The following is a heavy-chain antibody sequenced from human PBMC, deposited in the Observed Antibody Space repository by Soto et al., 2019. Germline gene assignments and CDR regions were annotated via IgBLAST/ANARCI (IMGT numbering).Heavy chain of an antibody. CDR3: ARDQGDFWSGFRHFDY. CDR1: GYTFTSYC. V-gene: IGHV1-18*01. J-gene: IGHJ4*02. CDR2: ISAYNGNT. Sequence: ASVKVSCKASGYTFTSYCISWVRQAPGQGLEWMGWISAYNGNTNYAQKLQGRVTMTTDTSTSTAYMELRSLRSDDTAVYYCARDQGDFWSGFRHFDYWGQGTLVTVSS. D-gene: IGHD3-3*01.